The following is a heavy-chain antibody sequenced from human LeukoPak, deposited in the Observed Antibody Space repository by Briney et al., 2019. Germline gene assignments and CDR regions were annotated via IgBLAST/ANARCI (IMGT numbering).Heavy chain of an antibody. Sequence: GGSLRLSCAASGFTFSSYSMNWVRQAPGKGLEWVSSISSSSSYIYYADSVKGRFTISRDNAKNSLYLQMNSLRAEDTAVYYCANLWIQLWGHFDYWGQGTLVTVSS. CDR2: ISSSSSYI. CDR1: GFTFSSYS. J-gene: IGHJ4*02. CDR3: ANLWIQLWGHFDY. D-gene: IGHD5-18*01. V-gene: IGHV3-21*01.